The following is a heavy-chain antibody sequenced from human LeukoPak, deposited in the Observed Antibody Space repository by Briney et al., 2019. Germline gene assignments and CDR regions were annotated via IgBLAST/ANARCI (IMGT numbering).Heavy chain of an antibody. CDR3: ARDPNGDYIGAFEF. J-gene: IGHJ3*01. V-gene: IGHV3-23*01. Sequence: PGGSLRLSCEASGFTLNLYAMMWVRQAPGKGLEWVSAVRGSGGVTQYADSVKGRFTISRDNSRNTLFLQMNSLRAEDTAVYFCARDPNGDYIGAFEFWGQGTMVTVSS. D-gene: IGHD4-17*01. CDR1: GFTLNLYA. CDR2: VRGSGGVT.